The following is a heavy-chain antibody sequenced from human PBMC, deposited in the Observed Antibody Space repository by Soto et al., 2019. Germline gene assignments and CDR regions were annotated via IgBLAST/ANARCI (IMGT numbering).Heavy chain of an antibody. Sequence: PSETLSLTCAVYGGSFSGYYWSWIRQPPGKGLEWIGEINHSGSTNYNPSLKSRVTISVDTSKNQFSLKLSSVTAADTAVYYCAREPRLLTWFGELHDWGRGTLVNVSS. CDR3: AREPRLLTWFGELHD. CDR2: INHSGST. D-gene: IGHD3-10*01. J-gene: IGHJ4*02. V-gene: IGHV4-34*01. CDR1: GGSFSGYY.